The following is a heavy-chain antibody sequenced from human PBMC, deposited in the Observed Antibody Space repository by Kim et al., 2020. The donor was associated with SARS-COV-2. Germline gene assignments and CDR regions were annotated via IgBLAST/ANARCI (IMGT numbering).Heavy chain of an antibody. Sequence: SETLSLTCTVSGGSISSSNFWGWIRQPPGKGLEWIGSIFYSGNTYYNPSLKSRVTLSVDTSKNQFYLKLSSVTAADTAVYYCAGQRAGSYYFDYWGQGTLVTVSS. V-gene: IGHV4-39*01. CDR1: GGSISSSNF. CDR3: AGQRAGSYYFDY. D-gene: IGHD3-10*01. CDR2: IFYSGNT. J-gene: IGHJ4*02.